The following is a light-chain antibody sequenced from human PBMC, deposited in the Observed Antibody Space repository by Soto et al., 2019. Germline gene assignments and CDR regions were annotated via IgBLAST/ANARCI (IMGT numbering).Light chain of an antibody. CDR1: QSVSSY. V-gene: IGKV3-11*01. CDR2: DAS. Sequence: EIVLTQSPATLSLSPGERATLSCRASQSVSSYLAWYQQKPGQAPRLLIYDASNRATGIPARFSGSGSGTDFTLTISSLQAADVAVYYCQQYYGPPWTFGQGTEVEVK. CDR3: QQYYGPPWT. J-gene: IGKJ1*01.